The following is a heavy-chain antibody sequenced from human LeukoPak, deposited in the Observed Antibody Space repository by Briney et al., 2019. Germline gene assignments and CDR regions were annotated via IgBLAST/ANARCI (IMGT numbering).Heavy chain of an antibody. Sequence: GGSLRLSCAASGFTFSSYTMSWVRQAPGKGLEWVSAISGSGGSTYYADSVKGRFTISRDNSKNTLYLQMNSLRAEDTAVYYCAKRIYDFWSGYYRRAENHFDYWGQGTLVTVSS. CDR3: AKRIYDFWSGYYRRAENHFDY. V-gene: IGHV3-23*01. D-gene: IGHD3-3*01. CDR1: GFTFSSYT. CDR2: ISGSGGST. J-gene: IGHJ4*02.